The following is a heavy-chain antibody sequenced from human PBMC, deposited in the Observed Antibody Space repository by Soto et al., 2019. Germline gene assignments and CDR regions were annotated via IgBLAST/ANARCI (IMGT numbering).Heavy chain of an antibody. Sequence: SETLSLTCTVSGGSISSYYWSWIRQPAGKGLEWIGRIYTSGSTNYNPSLKSRVTMSVDTSKNQFSLKLSSVTAADTAVYYCARALAAAGTIYYFDYRGQGTLVTVSS. CDR2: IYTSGST. J-gene: IGHJ4*02. CDR3: ARALAAAGTIYYFDY. V-gene: IGHV4-4*07. D-gene: IGHD6-13*01. CDR1: GGSISSYY.